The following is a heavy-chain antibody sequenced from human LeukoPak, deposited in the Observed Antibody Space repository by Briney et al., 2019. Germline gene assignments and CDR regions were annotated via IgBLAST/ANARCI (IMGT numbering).Heavy chain of an antibody. CDR1: GFTFSSYA. V-gene: IGHV3-23*01. CDR2: INTGGAGT. J-gene: IGHJ4*02. CDR3: AKGFRVLDSSSWYLCFDY. Sequence: GGSLRLSCAASGFTFSSYAMSWVRQAPGKGLEGVSTINTGGAGTYYADSVKGRFTISRDNSKNTLYLQMNSLRAEDTAIYYCAKGFRVLDSSSWYLCFDYWGQGTLVTVSS. D-gene: IGHD6-13*01.